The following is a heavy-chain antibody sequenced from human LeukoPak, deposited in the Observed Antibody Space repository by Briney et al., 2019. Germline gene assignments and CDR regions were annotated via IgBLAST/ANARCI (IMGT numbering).Heavy chain of an antibody. J-gene: IGHJ4*02. CDR3: AKDRSDNTTWYVGSH. D-gene: IGHD3-10*02. CDR2: ISGSGYST. CDR1: GFTFSTYA. Sequence: GGSLRLSCAASGFTFSTYAMSWVRQAPGKGLEWFSSISGSGYSTYYADSVKGRFTISRDNSWNTLFLQMNSLRAEDTAVYYCAKDRSDNTTWYVGSHWGQGTLVTVSS. V-gene: IGHV3-23*01.